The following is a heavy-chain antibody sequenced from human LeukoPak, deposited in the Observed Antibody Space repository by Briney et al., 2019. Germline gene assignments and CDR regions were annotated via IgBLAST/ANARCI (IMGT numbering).Heavy chain of an antibody. CDR1: GFTFSTYS. J-gene: IGHJ5*02. CDR2: ISSSSSTI. CDR3: AKRDTIGWYQGGGWFDP. V-gene: IGHV3-48*01. D-gene: IGHD6-19*01. Sequence: GGSLRLSCAASGFTFSTYSMNWVRQAPGKGLEWVSYISSSSSTIFYADSVKGRFTVSRDNAKNTLYLQMNSLRAEDTAVYYCAKRDTIGWYQGGGWFDPWGQGTLVTVSS.